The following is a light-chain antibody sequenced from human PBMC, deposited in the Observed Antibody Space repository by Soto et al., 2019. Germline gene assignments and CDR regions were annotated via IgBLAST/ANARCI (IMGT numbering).Light chain of an antibody. CDR3: QQYNSFSKT. V-gene: IGKV1-5*01. CDR2: AAS. CDR1: QSIGYW. J-gene: IGKJ1*01. Sequence: DIQMTESPSMLSASVGYRVTMTCRSSQSIGYWLAWYQQKPGKAPNLLIYAASTLETGVPSRFSGSGYGTEFTLTIASLQPDDSASYYCQQYNSFSKTFGRGTKVDI.